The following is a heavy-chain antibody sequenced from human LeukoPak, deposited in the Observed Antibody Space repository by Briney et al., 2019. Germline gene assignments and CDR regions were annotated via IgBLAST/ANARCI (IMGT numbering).Heavy chain of an antibody. D-gene: IGHD2-15*01. Sequence: GGSLRLSCAASGFTFSDYYMSWIRQAPGKGLEWVSYISNTGSTIYYADSVKGRFTISRDTAKSSLYLQMNSLRAEDTAVYYCAKLLSFRIDYWGQGSLVTVSP. CDR3: AKLLSFRIDY. CDR1: GFTFSDYY. J-gene: IGHJ4*02. V-gene: IGHV3-11*01. CDR2: ISNTGSTI.